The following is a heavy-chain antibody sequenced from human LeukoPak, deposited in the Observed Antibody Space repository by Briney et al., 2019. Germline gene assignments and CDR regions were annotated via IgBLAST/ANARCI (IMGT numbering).Heavy chain of an antibody. D-gene: IGHD1-26*01. Sequence: GGSLTLSCAASGFIFSTYSMNWVRQAPGKGLEWVSYISSDSSTIYYADSMKGRFTVSRDNARNSLYLEMNSLRAEDTAVYYCARVSRGKWELLGAHDYWGQGTLVTVSS. J-gene: IGHJ4*02. CDR1: GFIFSTYS. CDR2: ISSDSSTI. V-gene: IGHV3-48*04. CDR3: ARVSRGKWELLGAHDY.